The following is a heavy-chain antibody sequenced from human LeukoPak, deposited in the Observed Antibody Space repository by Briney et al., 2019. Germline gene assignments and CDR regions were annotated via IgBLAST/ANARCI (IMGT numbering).Heavy chain of an antibody. CDR2: FDPEDGET. D-gene: IGHD3-22*01. Sequence: ASVKVSCKFSGYTLTELSMHWVRPAPGKGLAWMGGFDPEDGETIYAQKFQGRVTMTEDTSTDTAYMELSSLRSEDTAVYYCATETYYYDSSGYYYRGAFDYWGQGTLVTVSS. CDR3: ATETYYYDSSGYYYRGAFDY. CDR1: GYTLTELS. V-gene: IGHV1-24*01. J-gene: IGHJ4*02.